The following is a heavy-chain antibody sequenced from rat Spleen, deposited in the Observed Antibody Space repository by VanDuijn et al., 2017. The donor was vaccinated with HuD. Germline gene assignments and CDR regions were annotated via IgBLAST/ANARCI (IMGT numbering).Heavy chain of an antibody. Sequence: EVQVLESGGGLVQPGNSLKLSCATSGFTFSTAWMYWYRQFPEKRLEWVARIKAKSNNYATDYTESVKGRFTISRDDSKSSIYLQMNNLKEEDTAIYYCAVLTTEAPFDYWGQGVMVTVSS. V-gene: IGHV6-6*01. J-gene: IGHJ2*01. CDR2: IKAKSNNYAT. D-gene: IGHD1-11*01. CDR3: AVLTTEAPFDY. CDR1: GFTFSTAW.